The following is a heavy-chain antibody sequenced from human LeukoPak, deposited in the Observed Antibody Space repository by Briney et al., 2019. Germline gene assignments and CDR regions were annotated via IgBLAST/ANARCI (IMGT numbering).Heavy chain of an antibody. J-gene: IGHJ4*02. CDR1: GFTFSSSA. CDR2: ISGSGSGGST. D-gene: IGHD5-24*01. V-gene: IGHV3-23*01. CDR3: AKSGYNRFDY. Sequence: GGSLRLSCAASGFTFSSSAMSWVRQAPGEGLEWVSSISGSGSGGSTYYADSVKGRFTISRDNSKNTLYLQMNSLRAEDTAVYYCAKSGYNRFDYWGQGTLVTVSS.